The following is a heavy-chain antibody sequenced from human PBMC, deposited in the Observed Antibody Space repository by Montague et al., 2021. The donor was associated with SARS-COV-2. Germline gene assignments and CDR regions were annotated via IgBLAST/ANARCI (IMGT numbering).Heavy chain of an antibody. D-gene: IGHD3-10*01. V-gene: IGHV3-53*01. Sequence: SLRLSCAVSGFTVSTNYMSWVRQAPGKGLEWVSTPYSGGTTYYADSVKGRFTISSDNSKNTIYLQMNSLTADDTAVYYCAKVVRGIITGAEYFQHWGQGTLVAVSS. CDR2: PYSGGTT. J-gene: IGHJ1*01. CDR1: GFTVSTNY. CDR3: AKVVRGIITGAEYFQH.